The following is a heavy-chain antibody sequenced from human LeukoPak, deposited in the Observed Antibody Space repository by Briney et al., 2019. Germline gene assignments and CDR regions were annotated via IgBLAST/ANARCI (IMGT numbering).Heavy chain of an antibody. CDR3: ARHGRLTVTTGYYYYMDV. CDR1: GFTFSSYS. CDR2: IGSSSSYK. D-gene: IGHD4-17*01. J-gene: IGHJ6*03. Sequence: GGSLRLSCAASGFTFSSYSMNWVRQAPGKGLEWVSSIGSSSSYKYYADSVKGRFTISRDNAKNSLYLQMNSLRAEDTAVYYCARHGRLTVTTGYYYYMDVWGKGTTVTVSS. V-gene: IGHV3-21*01.